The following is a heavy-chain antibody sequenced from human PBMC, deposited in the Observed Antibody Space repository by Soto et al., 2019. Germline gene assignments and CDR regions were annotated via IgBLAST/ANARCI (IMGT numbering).Heavy chain of an antibody. Sequence: SVKVSCKASGGTFSSYAISWVRQAPGQGLEWMGGIIPIFGTANYAQKFQGRVTITADESTSTAYMELSSLRSEDTAVYYCARVYSSGWSYYYYYGMDVWGQGTTVTVSS. J-gene: IGHJ6*02. V-gene: IGHV1-69*13. CDR1: GGTFSSYA. CDR3: ARVYSSGWSYYYYYGMDV. D-gene: IGHD6-19*01. CDR2: IIPIFGTA.